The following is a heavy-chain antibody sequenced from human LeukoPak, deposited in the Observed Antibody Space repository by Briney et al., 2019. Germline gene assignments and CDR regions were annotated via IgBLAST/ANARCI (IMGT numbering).Heavy chain of an antibody. D-gene: IGHD3-16*01. CDR3: TRHQFYSDRMTDYALNWFDR. Sequence: GESLKISCKGSGYSFTSYWIGWVRQMPGKGLEWMGIIYPGDSDTRYSPSFQGQVTISADKSISTAYLQWSSLKASDTAMYYCTRHQFYSDRMTDYALNWFDRWGQGTQVTVSS. CDR2: IYPGDSDT. J-gene: IGHJ5*02. V-gene: IGHV5-51*01. CDR1: GYSFTSYW.